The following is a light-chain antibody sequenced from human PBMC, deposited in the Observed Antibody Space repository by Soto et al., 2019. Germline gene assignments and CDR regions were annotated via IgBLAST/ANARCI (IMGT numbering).Light chain of an antibody. CDR1: QNVANY. V-gene: IGKV3-15*01. CDR3: QQYNNWPLT. Sequence: EIVLTQSPATLSLSPCERATLSCRASQNVANYLDWYQQKPGQAPRLLIYGASTRATGIPARFSGSGSGTEFTLTISSLQSEDFAVYYCQQYNNWPLTFGAGTKVDI. CDR2: GAS. J-gene: IGKJ4*01.